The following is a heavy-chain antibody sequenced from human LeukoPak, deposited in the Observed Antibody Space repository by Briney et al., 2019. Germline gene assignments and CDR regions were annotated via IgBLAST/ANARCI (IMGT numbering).Heavy chain of an antibody. D-gene: IGHD2-15*01. CDR2: ISYDGSNK. CDR3: ARAGSWGDYFDY. CDR1: GFTFSSYA. V-gene: IGHV3-30*07. Sequence: GGSLRLSCAASGFTFSSYAMHWVRQAPGTGLKWVALISYDGSNKYYADSVKGRFTISRDNAKNSLYLQMNSLRAEDTAVYYCARAGSWGDYFDYWGQGTLVTVSS. J-gene: IGHJ4*02.